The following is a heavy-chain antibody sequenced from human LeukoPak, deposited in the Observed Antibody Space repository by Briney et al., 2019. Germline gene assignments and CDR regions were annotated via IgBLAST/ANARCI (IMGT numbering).Heavy chain of an antibody. CDR3: ARGSLYSSNFLDV. CDR1: GFTFSSYS. CDR2: ISSSSSTI. D-gene: IGHD6-13*01. V-gene: IGHV3-48*01. Sequence: GGSLRLSCAASGFTFSSYSMNWVRQAPGKGLEWVSYISSSSSTIYYADSVKGRFTISRDNAKNTLYLQMNSLRADDAAVFYCARGSLYSSNFLDVWGKGTTVTVSS. J-gene: IGHJ6*04.